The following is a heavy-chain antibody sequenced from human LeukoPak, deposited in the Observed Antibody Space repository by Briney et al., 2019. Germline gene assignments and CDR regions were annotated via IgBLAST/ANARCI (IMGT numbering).Heavy chain of an antibody. J-gene: IGHJ4*02. CDR1: GFTFKIYA. D-gene: IGHD6-13*01. Sequence: GGSLRLSCAASGFTFKIYAMNWVRQAPGKGLEWVSGISGSGGSTYYADSVKGRFTISRDNSKNTLYLRMNSLRAEDTAVYYCAKTRPLDSSSWSHGDYWGQGTLVTVSS. CDR3: AKTRPLDSSSWSHGDY. CDR2: ISGSGGST. V-gene: IGHV3-23*01.